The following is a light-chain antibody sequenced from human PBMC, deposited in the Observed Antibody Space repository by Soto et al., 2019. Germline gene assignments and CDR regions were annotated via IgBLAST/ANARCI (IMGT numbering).Light chain of an antibody. CDR3: QQYNNWPPST. CDR1: QSVRSN. J-gene: IGKJ5*01. CDR2: GAS. Sequence: EIVMTQSPATRSVSPGERATLSCRASQSVRSNLAWYQQKPGQAPRLLIYGASTRATGIPARFSGSGSGTEFTLTISSLQSEDFAVYYCQQYNNWPPSTFGQGTRLEIK. V-gene: IGKV3-15*01.